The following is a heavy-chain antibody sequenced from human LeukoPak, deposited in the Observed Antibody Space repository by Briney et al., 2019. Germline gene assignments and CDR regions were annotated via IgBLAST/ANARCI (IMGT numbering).Heavy chain of an antibody. V-gene: IGHV4-30-2*01. CDR2: IYHSGST. J-gene: IGHJ4*02. Sequence: NPSETLSLTCAVSGGSISSGGYSWSWIRQPPGKGLERIGYIYHSGSTYYNPSLKSRVTISVDRSKNQFSLKLSSVTAADTAVYYCARAQAAAREDSSFDYWGQGTLVTVSS. CDR1: GGSISSGGYS. CDR3: ARAQAAAREDSSFDY. D-gene: IGHD2-2*01.